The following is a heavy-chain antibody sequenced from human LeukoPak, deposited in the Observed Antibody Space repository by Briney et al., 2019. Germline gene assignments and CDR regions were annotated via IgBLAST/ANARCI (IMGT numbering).Heavy chain of an antibody. CDR1: EFSVGSNY. V-gene: IGHV3-66*01. Sequence: GGSLRLSCAASEFSVGSNYMTWVRQAPGKGLEWVSVIYSGGSTYYADSVKDRFTISRDNSKNTLYLQMNSLRAEDTAVYYCARAPTYNCGGNCYSTYYYYYMDVWGKGTTVTISS. D-gene: IGHD2-21*02. J-gene: IGHJ6*03. CDR2: IYSGGST. CDR3: ARAPTYNCGGNCYSTYYYYYMDV.